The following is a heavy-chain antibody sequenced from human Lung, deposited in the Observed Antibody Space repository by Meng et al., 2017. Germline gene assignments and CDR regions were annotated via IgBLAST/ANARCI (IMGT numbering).Heavy chain of an antibody. CDR1: DYTFTGYG. J-gene: IGHJ4*02. D-gene: IGHD1-26*01. CDR3: ARGTPGRSYANY. V-gene: IGHV1-18*01. Sequence: QVHPVQSGPQVKKTGASVKVSCKASDYTFTGYGVSWVRQAPGQGLEWMAWHGAHDGDTSFGPKFQGRVTVTADRPTATAYMELRSLRFDDTAVYYCARGTPGRSYANYWGPGTLVTVSS. CDR2: HGAHDGDT.